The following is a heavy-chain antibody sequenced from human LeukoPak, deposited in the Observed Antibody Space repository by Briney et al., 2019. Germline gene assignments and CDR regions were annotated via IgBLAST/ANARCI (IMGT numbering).Heavy chain of an antibody. CDR2: INPSGGST. Sequence: GASVKASCKASGYTFTSYYIHWVRQASGQGLEWMGVINPSGGSTTYAQKFQGRVTMTRDTSTSTVYMELSSLRSEDTAVYYCARDRQDYYNGMDVWGQGTTVTVSS. CDR1: GYTFTSYY. V-gene: IGHV1-46*01. CDR3: ARDRQDYYNGMDV. J-gene: IGHJ6*02.